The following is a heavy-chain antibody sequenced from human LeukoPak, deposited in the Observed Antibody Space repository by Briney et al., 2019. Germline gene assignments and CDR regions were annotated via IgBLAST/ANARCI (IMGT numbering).Heavy chain of an antibody. D-gene: IGHD4-17*01. CDR3: AATVTTALGY. V-gene: IGHV1-2*02. Sequence: ASVKVSCKASGGTFSSYAISWVRQAPGQGLEWMGWINPNSGGTNYAQKFQGRVTMTRDTSISTAYMELSRLRSDDTAVYYCAATVTTALGYWGQGTLVTVSS. CDR1: GGTFSSYA. CDR2: INPNSGGT. J-gene: IGHJ4*02.